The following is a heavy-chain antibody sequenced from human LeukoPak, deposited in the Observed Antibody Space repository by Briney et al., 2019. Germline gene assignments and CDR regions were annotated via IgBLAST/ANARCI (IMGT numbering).Heavy chain of an antibody. CDR2: INPNSGGT. CDR3: ARGHPPYSGRRYYFDY. J-gene: IGHJ4*02. V-gene: IGHV1-2*02. Sequence: ASVKVSCKASGYTFTGYYMHWVRQAPGQGLEWMGWINPNSGGTNYAQKFQGRVTMTRDTSISTAYMELGRLRSDDTAVYYCARGHPPYSGRRYYFDYWGQGTLVTVSS. D-gene: IGHD1-26*01. CDR1: GYTFTGYY.